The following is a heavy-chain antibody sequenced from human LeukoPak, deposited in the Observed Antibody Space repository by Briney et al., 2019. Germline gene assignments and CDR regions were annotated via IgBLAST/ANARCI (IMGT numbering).Heavy chain of an antibody. D-gene: IGHD6-6*01. CDR2: ISSSSSYI. CDR3: ARRFEYSSSSIDY. CDR1: GFTFSSYA. V-gene: IGHV3-21*01. Sequence: GGSLRLSCAASGFTFSSYAMSWVRQAPGKGLEWVSSISSSSSYIYYADSVKGRFTISRDNAKNSLYLQMNSLRAEDTAVYYCARRFEYSSSSIDYWGQGTLVTVSS. J-gene: IGHJ4*02.